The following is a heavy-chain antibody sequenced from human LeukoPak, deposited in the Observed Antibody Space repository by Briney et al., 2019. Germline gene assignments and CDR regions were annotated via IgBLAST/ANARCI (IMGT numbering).Heavy chain of an antibody. J-gene: IGHJ4*02. D-gene: IGHD2-15*01. V-gene: IGHV4-34*01. Sequence: SETLSLTCAVYGGSFSGYYWSWIRQPPGKGLEWIGEINHSGSTNYNPSLKSRVTISVDTSKSQFSLKLSSVTAADTAVYYCARSPYCSGGSCYRLGYWGQGTLVTVSS. CDR3: ARSPYCSGGSCYRLGY. CDR2: INHSGST. CDR1: GGSFSGYY.